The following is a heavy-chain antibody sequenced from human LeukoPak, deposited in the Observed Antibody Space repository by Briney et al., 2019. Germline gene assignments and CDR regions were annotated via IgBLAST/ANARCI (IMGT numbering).Heavy chain of an antibody. Sequence: GGSLRLSRAASGFTFSSYWMHWVLQAPGKGLVWVSRINSDGSDTTYADSVKGRFTISRDNAKNTLYLQMNSLRAEDTAVYYCAKNGPGLDYFDYWGQGTLVTVSS. V-gene: IGHV3-74*01. CDR1: GFTFSSYW. CDR3: AKNGPGLDYFDY. D-gene: IGHD3-10*01. CDR2: INSDGSDT. J-gene: IGHJ4*02.